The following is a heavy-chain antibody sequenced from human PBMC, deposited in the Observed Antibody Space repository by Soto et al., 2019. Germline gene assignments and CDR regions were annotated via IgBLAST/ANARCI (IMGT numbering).Heavy chain of an antibody. D-gene: IGHD5-12*01. J-gene: IGHJ5*02. CDR3: AKDGGADGYFGNWLDP. V-gene: IGHV1-69*15. CDR1: GGTFSNYA. Sequence: QVQRVQSGAEVKKPGSSVKVSCKASGGTFSNYAITWVRQAPGQGLERVARIIPIFGTTNVAQKFQGRVTITADESTTTAYMELSGLKSDDTAVYYCAKDGGADGYFGNWLDPWGQGTLVTVSS. CDR2: IIPIFGTT.